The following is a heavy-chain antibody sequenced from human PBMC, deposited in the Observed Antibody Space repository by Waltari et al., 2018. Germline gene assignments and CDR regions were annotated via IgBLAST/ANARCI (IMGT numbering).Heavy chain of an antibody. CDR3: ARAGPVAADAFDI. D-gene: IGHD6-19*01. V-gene: IGHV1-18*01. CDR2: ISAYNGDT. CDR1: GYTFTTHG. J-gene: IGHJ3*02. Sequence: QVQLVQSGAEVKKPGASVKVSCEASGYTFTTHGFTWVRQAPGQGLEWMGWISAYNGDTKYAQNLQGRVTMYTDTSTSTAYMELRGLRSDDTAIYYCARAGPVAADAFDIWGQGTMVAVST.